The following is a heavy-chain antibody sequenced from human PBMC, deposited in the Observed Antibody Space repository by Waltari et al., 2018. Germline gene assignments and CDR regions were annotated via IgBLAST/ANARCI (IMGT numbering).Heavy chain of an antibody. V-gene: IGHV3-13*01. CDR3: ARYTGYGMDV. J-gene: IGHJ6*02. CDR2: IYTTGDT. Sequence: EMQLVESGGGLVQPGGSLRLSCAASGFAFSRYDMYWVRQAPGKGLECVSGIYTTGDTYYPGSVKGRFTISRENAKNSLDLQMNNLRPGDTGVYYCARYTGYGMDVWGQGTTVTVSS. CDR1: GFAFSRYD. D-gene: IGHD5-18*01.